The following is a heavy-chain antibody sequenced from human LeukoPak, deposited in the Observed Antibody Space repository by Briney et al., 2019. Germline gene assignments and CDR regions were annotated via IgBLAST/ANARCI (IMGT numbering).Heavy chain of an antibody. J-gene: IGHJ4*02. V-gene: IGHV3-7*01. CDR2: IKQDGSEK. CDR1: GFTFSSYW. D-gene: IGHD2-21*01. Sequence: PGGSLRLSCAASGFTFSSYWMSWVRQAPGKGLEWVANIKQDGSEKYYVDSVKGRFTISRDNAKNSLYLQMNSLRAEDTAVYYCARVIAYCGGDCFGHFDYWGQGTLVIVSS. CDR3: ARVIAYCGGDCFGHFDY.